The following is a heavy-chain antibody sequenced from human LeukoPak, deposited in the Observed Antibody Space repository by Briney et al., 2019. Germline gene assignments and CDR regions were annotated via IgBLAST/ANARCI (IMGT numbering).Heavy chain of an antibody. V-gene: IGHV4-59*08. CDR1: GASISSYY. J-gene: IGHJ4*02. CDR2: ISYSGSP. Sequence: EPSETLSLTCTVSGASISSYYWSWIRQPPGKGLEWIGYISYSGSPNYNPSLKSRVTISADTSKNQFSLNLSSVTAADTAVYYCARVGHIVAAGTYDWWGQGTLVTVSS. D-gene: IGHD6-13*01. CDR3: ARVGHIVAAGTYDW.